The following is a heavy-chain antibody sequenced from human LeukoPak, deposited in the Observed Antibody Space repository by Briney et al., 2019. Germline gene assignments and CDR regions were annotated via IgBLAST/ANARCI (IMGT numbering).Heavy chain of an antibody. Sequence: ASVNVSFTVSGYTLTELSMHWVRQAPGKGLEWMGGFDPEDGETIYAQKFQGRVTMTEDTSTDTAYMELSSLRSEDTAVYYCATLWFGELSSTFDPWGQGTLVTVSS. CDR3: ATLWFGELSSTFDP. CDR2: FDPEDGET. V-gene: IGHV1-24*01. CDR1: GYTLTELS. J-gene: IGHJ5*02. D-gene: IGHD3-10*01.